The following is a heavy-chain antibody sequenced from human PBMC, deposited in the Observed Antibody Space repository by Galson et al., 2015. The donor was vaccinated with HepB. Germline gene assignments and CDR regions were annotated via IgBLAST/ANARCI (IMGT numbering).Heavy chain of an antibody. V-gene: IGHV3-23*01. Sequence: SLRLSCAASGFSLSSYAVSWVRQAPGKGLEWVSALSSSGSDTYYADSVQGRFTMSKDISTNTLYVQMNSLRGEDTAVYYCAKNPGTATRTTYFDYWGQGTLVTVSS. J-gene: IGHJ4*02. CDR2: LSSSGSDT. D-gene: IGHD5-24*01. CDR1: GFSLSSYA. CDR3: AKNPGTATRTTYFDY.